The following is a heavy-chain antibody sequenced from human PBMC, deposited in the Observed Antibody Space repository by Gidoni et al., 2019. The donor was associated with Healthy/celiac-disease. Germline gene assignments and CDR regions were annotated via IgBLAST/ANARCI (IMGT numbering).Heavy chain of an antibody. D-gene: IGHD3-3*01. CDR1: GFTFDDYT. J-gene: IGHJ4*02. Sequence: EVQLVESGGVVVQPGGSLRLFCAASGFTFDDYTMHWVRQAPGKGLEWVSLISWDGGSTYYADSVKGRFTISRDNSKNSLYLQMNSLRTEDTALYYCAKSSYDFWSGYSPIDYWGQGTLVTVSS. V-gene: IGHV3-43*01. CDR2: ISWDGGST. CDR3: AKSSYDFWSGYSPIDY.